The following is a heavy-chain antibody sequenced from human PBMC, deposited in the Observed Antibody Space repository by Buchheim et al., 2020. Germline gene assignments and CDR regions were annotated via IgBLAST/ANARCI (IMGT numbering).Heavy chain of an antibody. Sequence: EVQLLESGGGLVQPGGSLRLSCAASGFTFSSYAMSWVRQAPGKGLEWVSAISGSGGSTYYADSVKGRFTISRDNSKNTLSLQMNSLRAEDTAVYYCAKDGEMYYDFWSGYYTNYYYGMDVWGQGTT. J-gene: IGHJ6*02. CDR3: AKDGEMYYDFWSGYYTNYYYGMDV. CDR2: ISGSGGST. D-gene: IGHD3-3*01. CDR1: GFTFSSYA. V-gene: IGHV3-23*01.